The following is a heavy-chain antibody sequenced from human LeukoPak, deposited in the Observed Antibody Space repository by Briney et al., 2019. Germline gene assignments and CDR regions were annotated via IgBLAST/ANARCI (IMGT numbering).Heavy chain of an antibody. D-gene: IGHD3-16*01. CDR2: ISSSSSTI. CDR3: ASGFVHAPRRFYYYYGMDV. Sequence: PGGSLRLSCAASGFSFGSYAMSWVRQAPGKGLEWVSYISSSSSTIYYADSVKGRFTISGDNAKNSLYLQMNSLRAEDTAVYYCASGFVHAPRRFYYYYGMDVWGQGTTVTVSS. J-gene: IGHJ6*02. V-gene: IGHV3-48*01. CDR1: GFSFGSYA.